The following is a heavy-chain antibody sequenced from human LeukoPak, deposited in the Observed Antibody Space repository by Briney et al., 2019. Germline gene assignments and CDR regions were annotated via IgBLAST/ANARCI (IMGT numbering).Heavy chain of an antibody. Sequence: ASVKVSCKVSGYTLTELSMHWVRQAPGKGLEWMGGSDPEDGETIYAQKFQGRVTMTEDTSTDTAYMELSSLRSEDTAVYYCASTDDSSGYYYGTNWGQGTLVTVSS. J-gene: IGHJ4*02. CDR3: ASTDDSSGYYYGTN. D-gene: IGHD3-22*01. CDR2: SDPEDGET. V-gene: IGHV1-24*01. CDR1: GYTLTELS.